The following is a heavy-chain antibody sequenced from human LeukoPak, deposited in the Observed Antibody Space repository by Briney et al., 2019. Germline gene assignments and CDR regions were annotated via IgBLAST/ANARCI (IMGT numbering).Heavy chain of an antibody. CDR3: ARDPGVGATTPYNWFDP. D-gene: IGHD1-26*01. Sequence: ASVKVSCKASGYTFTGYYMHWVRQAPGQGLEWMGWINPNSGGTNYAQKFQGWVTMTRDTSISTAYMELSRLRSDDTAVYYCARDPGVGATTPYNWFDPWGQGTLVTVSS. V-gene: IGHV1-2*04. CDR1: GYTFTGYY. CDR2: INPNSGGT. J-gene: IGHJ5*02.